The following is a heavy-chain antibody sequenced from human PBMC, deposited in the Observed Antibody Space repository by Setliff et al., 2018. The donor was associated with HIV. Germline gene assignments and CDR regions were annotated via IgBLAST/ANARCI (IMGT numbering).Heavy chain of an antibody. Sequence: SETLSLTCTVSGGSMNRYYWGWIRQPPGKGLEWIGYRDDRGITNYNPSLKSRVTMSLDTSKRQFSLKLTSVTAADTAVYYCAREGLWNCRGGTCNDGLDIWGQGTKVTVSS. CDR3: AREGLWNCRGGTCNDGLDI. J-gene: IGHJ3*02. CDR1: GGSMNRYY. CDR2: RDDRGIT. V-gene: IGHV4-59*12. D-gene: IGHD2-15*01.